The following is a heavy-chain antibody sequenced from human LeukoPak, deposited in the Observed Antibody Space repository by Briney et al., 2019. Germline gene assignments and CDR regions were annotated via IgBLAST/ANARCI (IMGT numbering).Heavy chain of an antibody. CDR3: ARLAYYYDSSGYEMDY. D-gene: IGHD3-22*01. CDR1: GYTFTSYG. J-gene: IGHJ4*02. V-gene: IGHV1-18*01. Sequence: ASVKVSCKASGYTFTSYGISWVRQAPGQGLEWMGWISAYNGNTNYAQKLQGRVTMTTDTSTSTAYMELRSLRSDDTAVYYCARLAYYYDSSGYEMDYWGQGTLVTVSS. CDR2: ISAYNGNT.